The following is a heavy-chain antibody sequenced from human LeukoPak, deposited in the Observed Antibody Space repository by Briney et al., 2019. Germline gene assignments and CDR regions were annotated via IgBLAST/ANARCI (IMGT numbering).Heavy chain of an antibody. J-gene: IGHJ4*02. V-gene: IGHV3-49*04. CDR2: IRSKAYGGTT. CDR3: TSGIAAAGTRY. Sequence: GGSLRLSCTASGFTFGDYAMSWVRQAPGKGLEWVGFIRSKAYGGTTEYAASVKGRFTISRDDSKGIAYLQMNSLKTEDTAVYYCTSGIAAAGTRYWGQGTLVTISS. D-gene: IGHD6-13*01. CDR1: GFTFGDYA.